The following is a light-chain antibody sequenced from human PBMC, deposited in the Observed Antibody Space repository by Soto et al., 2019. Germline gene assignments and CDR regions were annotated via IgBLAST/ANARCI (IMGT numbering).Light chain of an antibody. CDR3: SSYAGSNTHVV. J-gene: IGLJ2*01. V-gene: IGLV2-8*01. CDR2: EVS. CDR1: SSDVGGYNY. Sequence: QSVLTQPPSASGSPGQSVTISCTGTSSDVGGYNYVSWYQQHPGKAPKLMIYEVSKRPSGVPDRFSGSKSGNTASLTVSGLQAEDEADYYCSSYAGSNTHVVFGGGTTLTVL.